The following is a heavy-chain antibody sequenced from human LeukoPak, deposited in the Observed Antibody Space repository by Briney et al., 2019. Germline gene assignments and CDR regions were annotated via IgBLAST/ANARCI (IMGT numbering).Heavy chain of an antibody. J-gene: IGHJ4*02. V-gene: IGHV3-30*02. CDR3: VKDRDGGNFYFDY. D-gene: IGHD5-24*01. CDR2: IRSDGGAT. CDR1: GFMFRSFG. Sequence: GGCLRLSCAPSGFMFRSFGMHWVRQAPGKGLEWVSFIRSDGGATDYAASVKGRLTVSRDNSKSTLYLQMNDLRVEDTAVYHCVKDRDGGNFYFDYWGQGVLVTVSS.